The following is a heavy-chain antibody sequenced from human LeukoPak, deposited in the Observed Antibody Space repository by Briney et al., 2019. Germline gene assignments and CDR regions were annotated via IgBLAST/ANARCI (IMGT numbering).Heavy chain of an antibody. D-gene: IGHD3-3*01. CDR1: GYTFTSYD. V-gene: IGHV1-8*01. CDR3: ARARYYDFWSGYFNGFYYYYGMDV. J-gene: IGHJ6*02. CDR2: MNPNSGNT. Sequence: ASVKVSCKASGYTFTSYDINWVRQATGQGLEWMGWMNPNSGNTGYAQKFQGRVTMTRSTSISTAYMELSSLRPEDTAVYYCARARYYDFWSGYFNGFYYYYGMDVWGQGTTVTVSS.